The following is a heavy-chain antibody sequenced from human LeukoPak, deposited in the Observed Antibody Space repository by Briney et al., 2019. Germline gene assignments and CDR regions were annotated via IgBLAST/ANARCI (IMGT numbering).Heavy chain of an antibody. CDR1: GGSISSGSYY. CDR3: ARHLSAGLVLTGYNNWFDP. J-gene: IGHJ5*02. V-gene: IGHV4-61*02. Sequence: SQTLSLTCTVSGGSISSGSYYWSWIRQPAGKGLEWIGRIYTSGSTNYNPSLKSRVTISVDTSKNQFSLKLSSVTAADTAVYYCARHLSAGLVLTGYNNWFDPWGQGTLVTVSS. D-gene: IGHD3-9*01. CDR2: IYTSGST.